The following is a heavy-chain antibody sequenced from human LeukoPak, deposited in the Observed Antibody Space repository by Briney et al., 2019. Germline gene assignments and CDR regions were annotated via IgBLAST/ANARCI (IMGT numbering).Heavy chain of an antibody. D-gene: IGHD4-17*01. CDR1: GFTFSSYG. Sequence: PGGSLRLSCAASGFTFSSYGMHWVRQAPGKGLEWVAFIRYDGSNKYYADSVKGRFTISRDNSKNTLYLQMNSLRAEDTAEYYCAKPMTTVTTHPLPFDYWGQGTLVTVSS. J-gene: IGHJ4*02. V-gene: IGHV3-30*02. CDR2: IRYDGSNK. CDR3: AKPMTTVTTHPLPFDY.